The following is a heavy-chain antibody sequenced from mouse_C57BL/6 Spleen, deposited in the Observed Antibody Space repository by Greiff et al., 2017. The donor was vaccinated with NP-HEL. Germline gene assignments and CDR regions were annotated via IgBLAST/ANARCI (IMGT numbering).Heavy chain of an antibody. V-gene: IGHV5-4*01. J-gene: IGHJ4*01. Sequence: EVKVVESGGGLVKPGGSLKLSCAASGFTFSSYAMSWVRQTPEKRLEWVATISDGGSYTYYPDNVKGRFTISSDNAKNNLYLQMSHLKSEDTAMYYCARDRNYYGSSYDAMDYWGQGTSVTVSS. D-gene: IGHD1-1*01. CDR2: ISDGGSYT. CDR3: ARDRNYYGSSYDAMDY. CDR1: GFTFSSYA.